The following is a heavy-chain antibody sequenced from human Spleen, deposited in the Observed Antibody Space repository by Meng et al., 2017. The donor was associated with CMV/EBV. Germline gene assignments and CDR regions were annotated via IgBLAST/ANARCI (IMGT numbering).Heavy chain of an antibody. D-gene: IGHD6-25*01. CDR3: ATNSVYTSGWTWFDP. J-gene: IGHJ5*02. V-gene: IGHV3-9*01. CDR1: GFSFDDYA. CDR2: LNWNSDDI. Sequence: SLKISCVASGFSFDDYAMHWVRQGPGKGLEWVSGLNWNSDDIGYADSVKGRFTVSRDNAESSLFLQMNSLRAEDTAVYYCATNSVYTSGWTWFDPWGLGTLVTV.